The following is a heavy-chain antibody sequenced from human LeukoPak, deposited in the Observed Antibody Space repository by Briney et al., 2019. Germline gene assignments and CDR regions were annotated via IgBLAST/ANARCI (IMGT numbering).Heavy chain of an antibody. V-gene: IGHV3-43*01. D-gene: IGHD4-11*01. CDR3: AKDITPSSKSGYFDY. CDR2: ISWDGGST. CDR1: GFTFDDYT. Sequence: GGSLRLSCAASGFTFDDYTMHWVRQAPGKGLEWVSLISWDGGSTYYADSVKGRFTISRDNSKNSLYLQMSSLRTEDTALYYCAKDITPSSKSGYFDYWGQGTLVTVSS. J-gene: IGHJ4*02.